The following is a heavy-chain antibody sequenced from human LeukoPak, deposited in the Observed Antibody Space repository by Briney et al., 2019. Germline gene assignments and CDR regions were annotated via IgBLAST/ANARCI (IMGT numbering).Heavy chain of an antibody. CDR1: GFTFSSYG. D-gene: IGHD4-17*01. CDR3: AKDRDYGDYPSAYYYYMDV. CDR2: KRYDGTNK. Sequence: PGGALRLSCAASGFTFSSYGIHWVRQAAGKGLEWVAFKRYDGTNKWYADSVKGRFTISRDNSKNTLYLQMNSLRVEDTAVYHCAKDRDYGDYPSAYYYYMDVWGKGTTVTVSS. V-gene: IGHV3-30*02. J-gene: IGHJ6*03.